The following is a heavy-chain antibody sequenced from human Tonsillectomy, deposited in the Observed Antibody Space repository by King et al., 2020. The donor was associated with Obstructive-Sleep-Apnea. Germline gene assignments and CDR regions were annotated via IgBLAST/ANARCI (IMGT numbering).Heavy chain of an antibody. CDR2: ISGSGVST. J-gene: IGHJ6*02. CDR3: AKGLFDIHYYYFGMDV. Sequence: VQLVESGGGFVQPGGSLRLSCAASGFTFSSYAMSWVRQAPGKGLEWVSAISGSGVSTYYADSVKGRFTISRDNSKNTLYLQMSSLRAEDTAVYYCAKGLFDIHYYYFGMDVWGQGTTVTVSS. D-gene: IGHD3-9*01. CDR1: GFTFSSYA. V-gene: IGHV3-23*04.